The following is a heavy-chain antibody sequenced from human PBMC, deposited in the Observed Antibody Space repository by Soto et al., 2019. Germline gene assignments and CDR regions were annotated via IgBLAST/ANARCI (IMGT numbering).Heavy chain of an antibody. J-gene: IGHJ4*02. CDR1: GFTFSSYA. CDR3: ARDSRAYDSSGYDGYFDY. CDR2: ISYDGSNK. V-gene: IGHV3-30-3*01. Sequence: GRSLRLSCAASGFTFSSYAMHWVRQAPGKGLEWVAVISYDGSNKYYADSVKGRFTISRDNSKNTLYLQMNSLRAEDTAVYYCARDSRAYDSSGYDGYFDYWGQGTLVTVSS. D-gene: IGHD3-22*01.